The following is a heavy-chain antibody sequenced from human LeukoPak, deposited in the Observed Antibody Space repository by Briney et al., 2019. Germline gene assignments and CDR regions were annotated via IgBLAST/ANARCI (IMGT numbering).Heavy chain of an antibody. Sequence: SETLSLTCTVSGGSISSYHWRWIRQPPGKGLEWIGYIYYSGSTNYNPSLKSRVTISVGTSKNQFSLKLSSVTVADTAGYYCARESSSSWTRMFDYWGQGTLVTVSS. V-gene: IGHV4-59*01. CDR1: GGSISSYH. CDR2: IYYSGST. CDR3: ARESSSSWTRMFDY. D-gene: IGHD6-13*01. J-gene: IGHJ4*02.